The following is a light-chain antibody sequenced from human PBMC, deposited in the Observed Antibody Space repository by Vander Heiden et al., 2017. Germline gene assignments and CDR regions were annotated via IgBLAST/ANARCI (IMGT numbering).Light chain of an antibody. CDR1: QSVDSRF. CDR3: QQYGGSPQYT. J-gene: IGKJ2*01. Sequence: EIVLTQSPGTLSLSPGERATLSCRASQSVDSRFLAWHQQKPGQAPRLLIYGASSRATGIPDRFSGSGSGTDFTLTISRLEPEDFAVYYCQQYGGSPQYTFGQGTKLEIK. CDR2: GAS. V-gene: IGKV3-20*01.